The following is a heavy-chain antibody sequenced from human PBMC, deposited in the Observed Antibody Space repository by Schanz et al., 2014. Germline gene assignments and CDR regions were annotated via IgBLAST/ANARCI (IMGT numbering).Heavy chain of an antibody. D-gene: IGHD3-3*01. CDR2: ISWNSYSL. CDR3: ARADFWTGYASLDYYYGMDV. Sequence: EVQLVESGGGLVQPGRSLRLSCAASGFIFEDYAMYWVRQAPGKGLEWVSGISWNSYSLLYADSVQGRFTISRDNAKNSLYLQMNSLRAEDTAVYYCARADFWTGYASLDYYYGMDVWGQGTTVTVSS. V-gene: IGHV3-9*01. J-gene: IGHJ6*02. CDR1: GFIFEDYA.